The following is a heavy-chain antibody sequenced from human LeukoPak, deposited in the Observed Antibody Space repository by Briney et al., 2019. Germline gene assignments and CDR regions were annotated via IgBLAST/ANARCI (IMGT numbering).Heavy chain of an antibody. D-gene: IGHD6-19*01. CDR3: TRSSGWRSPLAY. CDR1: GGSISSYY. Sequence: PSETLSLTCTVSGGSISSYYWSWIRQPPGKGLEWIGYIYYSGSTNYNPSLKSRVTVSVDTSKNQFSLKLSSVTAADTAVYYCTRSSGWRSPLAYWGQGTLVTVSS. V-gene: IGHV4-59*08. J-gene: IGHJ4*02. CDR2: IYYSGST.